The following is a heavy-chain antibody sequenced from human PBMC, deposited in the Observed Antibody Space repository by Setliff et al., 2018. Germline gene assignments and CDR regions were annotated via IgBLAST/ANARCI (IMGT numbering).Heavy chain of an antibody. CDR1: GFTFDDYG. CDR2: INWNGGST. CDR3: AKELGHLGSMDV. J-gene: IGHJ6*02. D-gene: IGHD6-25*01. V-gene: IGHV3-20*04. Sequence: GGSLRLSCAASGFTFDDYGMSWVRQAPGKGLEWVSGINWNGGSTGYADSVKGRFTISRDNAMDTLFLQMNGLTTDDTAKYFCAKELGHLGSMDVWGQGTTVTVSS.